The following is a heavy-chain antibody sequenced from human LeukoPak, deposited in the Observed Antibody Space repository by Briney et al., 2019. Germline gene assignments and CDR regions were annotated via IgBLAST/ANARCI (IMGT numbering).Heavy chain of an antibody. J-gene: IGHJ6*02. Sequence: GGSLRLSCAASGFTFSSYGMHWVRQAPGKGLEWVAVIWYDGGSKYYADSVRGRFTISRDNSKNTLYLQMNSLRAEDTAVYYCASDYYDFWSGYYIYHYGMDVWGQGTTVTVSS. CDR1: GFTFSSYG. CDR3: ASDYYDFWSGYYIYHYGMDV. D-gene: IGHD3-3*01. V-gene: IGHV3-33*01. CDR2: IWYDGGSK.